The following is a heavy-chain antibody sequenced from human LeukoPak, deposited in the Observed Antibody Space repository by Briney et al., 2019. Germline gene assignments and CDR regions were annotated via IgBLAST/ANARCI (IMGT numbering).Heavy chain of an antibody. V-gene: IGHV4-34*01. CDR3: ARDLGDGYIDY. Sequence: SETLSLTCAVYGGSFSGYYWSWIRQPPGKGLEWIGEINHSGSTNYNPSLKSRVTISVDTSKNQFSLKLSSVTAADTAVYYCARDLGDGYIDYWGQGTLVTVSS. D-gene: IGHD3-10*01. J-gene: IGHJ4*02. CDR1: GGSFSGYY. CDR2: INHSGST.